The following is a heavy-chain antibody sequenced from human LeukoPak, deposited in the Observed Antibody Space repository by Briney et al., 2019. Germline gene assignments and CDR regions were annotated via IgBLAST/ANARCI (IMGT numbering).Heavy chain of an antibody. Sequence: GGSLRLSCAASGFTFSSYAMTWIRQAPGKGLECVSYISSSGYTIYYADSVKGRFTISRDNAKNSLYLQMNSLTAEDTAFYYCARGKNSFDPWGQGTLVTVSS. J-gene: IGHJ5*02. CDR3: ARGKNSFDP. CDR2: ISSSGYTI. V-gene: IGHV3-11*01. CDR1: GFTFSSYA.